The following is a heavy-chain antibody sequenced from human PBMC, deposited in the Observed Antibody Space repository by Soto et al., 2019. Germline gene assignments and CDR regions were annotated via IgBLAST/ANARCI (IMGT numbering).Heavy chain of an antibody. CDR2: TRNKGNSYTT. CDR1: GFTFSDYY. Sequence: EVQLVESGGGLVQPGGSLRLSCAASGFTFSDYYMDWVRQAPGKGLEWVGRTRNKGNSYTTEYAASVNGRFTVSRDESGNSMYLQMNSLKTEDTAVYYCARARVYGPGRNWSRGYFDYWGQGTLVTVSS. CDR3: ARARVYGPGRNWSRGYFDY. J-gene: IGHJ4*02. V-gene: IGHV3-72*01. D-gene: IGHD3-10*01.